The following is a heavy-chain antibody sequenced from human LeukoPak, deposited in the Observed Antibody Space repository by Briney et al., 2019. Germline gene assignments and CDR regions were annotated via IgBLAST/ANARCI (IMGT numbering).Heavy chain of an antibody. D-gene: IGHD2-2*01. Sequence: PGGSLRLSCAASGFTFSSYAMSWVHQAPGKGLEWVSAISGSGGSTYYADSVKGRFTISRDNSKNTLYLQMNSLRAEDTAVYYCAKVGVVVPAAPGAYFDYWGQGTLVSVSS. CDR3: AKVGVVVPAAPGAYFDY. CDR1: GFTFSSYA. CDR2: ISGSGGST. V-gene: IGHV3-23*01. J-gene: IGHJ4*02.